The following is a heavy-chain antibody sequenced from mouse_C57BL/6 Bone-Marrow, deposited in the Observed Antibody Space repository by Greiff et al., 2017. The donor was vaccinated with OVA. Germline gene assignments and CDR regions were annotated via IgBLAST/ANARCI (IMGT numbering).Heavy chain of an antibody. V-gene: IGHV5-15*01. Sequence: EVKVVESGGGLVQPGGSLKLSCAASGFTFSDYGMAWVRQAPRKGPEWVAFISNLAYSIYYADTVTGRFTISRENAKNTLYLEMSSLRSEDTAMYYCARWGGSSPYWYFDVWGTGTTVTVSS. D-gene: IGHD1-1*01. CDR3: ARWGGSSPYWYFDV. J-gene: IGHJ1*03. CDR1: GFTFSDYG. CDR2: ISNLAYSI.